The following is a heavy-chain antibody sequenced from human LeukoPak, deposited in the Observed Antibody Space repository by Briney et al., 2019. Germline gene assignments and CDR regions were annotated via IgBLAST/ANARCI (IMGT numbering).Heavy chain of an antibody. D-gene: IGHD2-2*02. Sequence: GASVKVSCKVSGYTLTELSMHWVRQAPGKGLEWMGGFDPEDGETIYAQKFQGRVTMTEDTSTDTAYMELSSLRSEDTAVYYCARAPMGYCSSTSCYTSGPFDYWGQGTLVTVSS. V-gene: IGHV1-24*01. CDR2: FDPEDGET. CDR1: GYTLTELS. CDR3: ARAPMGYCSSTSCYTSGPFDY. J-gene: IGHJ4*02.